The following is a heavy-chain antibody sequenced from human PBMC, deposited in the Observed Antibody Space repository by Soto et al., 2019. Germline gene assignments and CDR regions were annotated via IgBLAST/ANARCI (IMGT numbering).Heavy chain of an antibody. D-gene: IGHD6-19*01. CDR2: ISSSSSYI. CDR3: ASGGILAQGDIAVAGALSGSIDY. Sequence: EVQLVESGGGLVKPGGSLRLSCAASGFTFSSYSMNWVRQAPGKGLEWVSSISSSSSYIYYTDSVKGRFTISRDNAKNSLYLQMNRLRAEDTAVYYCASGGILAQGDIAVAGALSGSIDYWGQGTLVTVSS. CDR1: GFTFSSYS. V-gene: IGHV3-21*01. J-gene: IGHJ4*02.